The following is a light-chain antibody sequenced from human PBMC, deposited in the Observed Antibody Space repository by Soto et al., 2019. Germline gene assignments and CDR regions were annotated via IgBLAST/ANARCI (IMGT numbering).Light chain of an antibody. V-gene: IGKV3-20*01. CDR3: QQYTGPPTP. CDR1: QTVSSNY. CDR2: GAS. Sequence: LFLTQARGTLSSSPWDRATLSCRASQTVSSNYLAWCQQRPGQAPRLLIYGASTRAAGIPDRFSGSGSGTDFTLTITRLEPEDSAVYFCQQYTGPPTPFGQGTRLEIK. J-gene: IGKJ5*01.